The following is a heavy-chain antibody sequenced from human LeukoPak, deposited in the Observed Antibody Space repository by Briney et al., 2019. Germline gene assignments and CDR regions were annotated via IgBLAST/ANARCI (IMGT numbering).Heavy chain of an antibody. D-gene: IGHD3-22*01. V-gene: IGHV3-7*01. CDR2: IRQAGNEK. Sequence: GGSLRLSCTASGFTFSSYWMSWVRQAPGKGLEWVASIRQAGNEKFYVDAVKGRFTISRDNTKNSVSLQMNSLRAEDTAVYYCARDRYYDSSGYANWGQGTLVTVSS. CDR1: GFTFSSYW. CDR3: ARDRYYDSSGYAN. J-gene: IGHJ4*02.